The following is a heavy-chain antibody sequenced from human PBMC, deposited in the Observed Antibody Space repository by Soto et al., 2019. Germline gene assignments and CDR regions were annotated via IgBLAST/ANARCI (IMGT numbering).Heavy chain of an antibody. CDR2: INAGNGNT. CDR1: GYTFTSYA. J-gene: IGHJ4*02. D-gene: IGHD3-22*01. CDR3: ALDRDYYDSSGYFVH. V-gene: IGHV1-3*01. Sequence: ASVKVSWKASGYTFTSYAMHWVRQAPGQRLEWMGWINAGNGNTKYSQKFQGRVTITRDTSASTAYMELSSLRSEDTAVYYCALDRDYYDSSGYFVHWGQRTLVTVSS.